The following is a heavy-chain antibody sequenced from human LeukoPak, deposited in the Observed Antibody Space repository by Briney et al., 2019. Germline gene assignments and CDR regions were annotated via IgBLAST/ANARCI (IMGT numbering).Heavy chain of an antibody. Sequence: PGGSLRLSCAASGFTLSDYYMSWIRQAPGKELEWVSYISSSGSTIYYADSVKGRFTISRDNSKNTLYLQMNSLRAEDTAVYYCAKEYSSSWYYFDYWGQGTLVTVSS. CDR3: AKEYSSSWYYFDY. D-gene: IGHD6-13*01. CDR1: GFTLSDYY. J-gene: IGHJ4*02. V-gene: IGHV3-11*04. CDR2: ISSSGSTI.